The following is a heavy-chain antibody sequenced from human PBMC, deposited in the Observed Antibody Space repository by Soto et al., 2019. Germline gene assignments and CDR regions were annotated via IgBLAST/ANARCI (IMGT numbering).Heavy chain of an antibody. V-gene: IGHV1-69*02. D-gene: IGHD3-10*01. CDR3: AGQRSGSYYTYYYYGMDV. Sequence: ASVKVSCKASRGTFSSYTISWVRQAPGQGLEWMGRIIPILGIANYAQKFQGRVTITADKSTSTAYMELSSLRSEDTAVYYCAGQRSGSYYTYYYYGMDVWGQGTTVTVSS. CDR1: RGTFSSYT. CDR2: IIPILGIA. J-gene: IGHJ6*02.